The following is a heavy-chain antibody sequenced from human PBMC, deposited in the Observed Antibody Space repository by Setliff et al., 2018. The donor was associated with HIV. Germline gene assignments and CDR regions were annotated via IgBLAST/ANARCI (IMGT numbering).Heavy chain of an antibody. V-gene: IGHV4-38-2*02. CDR3: ARVGYCSSTNCYWGRPSYGMGV. CDR2: MYPSVSS. J-gene: IGHJ6*02. D-gene: IGHD2-2*01. CDR1: SYSVTSGYY. Sequence: PSETLSLTCTVSSYSVTSGYYWAWIRQPPGKGLEWIGNMYPSVSSYFNPTLQSRVTMSADTSKKQFFLTLSSVTAADTAVYYCARVGYCSSTNCYWGRPSYGMGVWGQGTTVTVSS.